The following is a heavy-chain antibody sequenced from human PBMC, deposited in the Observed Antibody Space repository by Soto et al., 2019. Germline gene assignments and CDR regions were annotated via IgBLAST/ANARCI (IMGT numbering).Heavy chain of an antibody. D-gene: IGHD2-2*01. CDR1: GFTFSSYG. CDR2: ISYDGSNK. V-gene: IGHV3-30*18. Sequence: GGSLRLSCAASGFTFSSYGMHWVRQAPGKGLEWVAVISYDGSNKYYADSVKGRFTISRDNSKNTLYLQMNSLRAEDTAVYYCAKDLEGVDCSSTSCYVDYYYYYGMDVWGQGTTVTVSS. CDR3: AKDLEGVDCSSTSCYVDYYYYYGMDV. J-gene: IGHJ6*02.